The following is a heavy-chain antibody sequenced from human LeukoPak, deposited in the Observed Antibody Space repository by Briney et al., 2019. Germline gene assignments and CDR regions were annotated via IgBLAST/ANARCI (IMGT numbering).Heavy chain of an antibody. J-gene: IGHJ5*02. CDR3: ARDREVYDFWSGPYNWFDP. CDR2: IIPIFGTA. D-gene: IGHD3-3*01. CDR1: GGTFSSYA. V-gene: IGHV1-69*05. Sequence: ASVKVSCKASGGTFSSYAISRVRQAPGQGLEWMGRIIPIFGTANYAQKFQGRVTITTDASTSTAYMELSSLRSEDTAVYYCARDREVYDFWSGPYNWFDPWGQGTLVTVSS.